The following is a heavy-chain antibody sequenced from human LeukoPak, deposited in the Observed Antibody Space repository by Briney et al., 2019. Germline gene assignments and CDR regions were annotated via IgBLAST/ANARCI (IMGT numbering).Heavy chain of an antibody. J-gene: IGHJ4*02. CDR2: IKQDGSEK. CDR1: GFTFSSYW. V-gene: IGHV3-7*05. Sequence: GGSLILSCAASGFTFSSYWMSWVRQAPGKGLEWVANIKQDGSEKYYVDSVKGRFTISRDNAKNSLYLQMNSLRAEDTAVYYCATYSSGWRSRRFDYWGQGTLVTVSS. CDR3: ATYSSGWRSRRFDY. D-gene: IGHD6-19*01.